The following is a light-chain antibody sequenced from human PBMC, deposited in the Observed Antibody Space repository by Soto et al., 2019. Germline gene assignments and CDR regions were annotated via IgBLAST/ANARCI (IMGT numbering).Light chain of an antibody. V-gene: IGKV3-20*01. CDR2: GAS. J-gene: IGKJ5*01. CDR3: QHYDSLPIT. CDR1: QSVSSSY. Sequence: EIVLTQSPGTLSLSPGEIATLFFSASQSVSSSYIAWYQQKPGQPPRLLIYGASSRATGIPDRFSGSGSGTDFTLTISRLEPEDFAVFYCQHYDSLPITFGQGTRLEIK.